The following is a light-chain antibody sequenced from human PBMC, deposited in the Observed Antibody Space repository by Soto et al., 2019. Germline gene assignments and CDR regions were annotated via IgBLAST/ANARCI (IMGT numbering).Light chain of an antibody. CDR1: SSNIGNNY. CDR3: GTWDSSLSAYV. J-gene: IGLJ1*01. Sequence: QSVLTQPPSVSAAPGQKVTISCSGSSSNIGNNYVSWYQQLPGTAPKLLIYGNNKRPSGIPDRFSDSKSGTSATLGITGLQTGDEADYYCGTWDSSLSAYVFGTGTKLTVL. CDR2: GNN. V-gene: IGLV1-51*01.